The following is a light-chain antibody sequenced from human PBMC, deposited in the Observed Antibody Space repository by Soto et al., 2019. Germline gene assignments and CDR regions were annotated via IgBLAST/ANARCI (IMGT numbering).Light chain of an antibody. Sequence: QSVLTQPPSASGTPGQRVTFSCSGSSSNIGGNTVSWFQHLPRTAPKLLIFSNSQRPSGVPDRFSGAKSGTSASLAISGLQSEEEANYYCETWDDALSAYVFGTGTKVTVL. CDR3: ETWDDALSAYV. J-gene: IGLJ1*01. V-gene: IGLV1-44*01. CDR1: SSNIGGNT. CDR2: SNS.